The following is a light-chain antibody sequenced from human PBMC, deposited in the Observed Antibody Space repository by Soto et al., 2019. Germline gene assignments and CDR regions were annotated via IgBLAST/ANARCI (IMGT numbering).Light chain of an antibody. Sequence: QSVLTQSSSASASLGSSVKLTCTLSSGHSSYIIAWHQQQPGKAPRYLMKLEGSGSYNKGSGFPDRFSGSGSGADRYLTISNHQYEDEADYYCETWDSDTRVFGGGTKVTVL. J-gene: IGLJ3*02. V-gene: IGLV4-60*02. CDR3: ETWDSDTRV. CDR2: LEGSGSY. CDR1: SGHSSYI.